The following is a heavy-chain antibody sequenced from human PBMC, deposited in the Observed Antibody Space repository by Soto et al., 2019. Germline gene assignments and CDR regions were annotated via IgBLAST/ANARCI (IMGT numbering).Heavy chain of an antibody. CDR1: GGSISSSSYY. V-gene: IGHV4-39*02. J-gene: IGHJ6*02. Sequence: SETLSLTCTVSGGSISSSSYYWGWIRQPPGKGLEWIGSIYYSGSTYYNPSLKSRVTISVDTSKNQFSLKLSSVTAADAAVYYCGRDPRHYYYYYGMDVWGQGTTVTVSS. CDR3: GRDPRHYYYYYGMDV. CDR2: IYYSGST.